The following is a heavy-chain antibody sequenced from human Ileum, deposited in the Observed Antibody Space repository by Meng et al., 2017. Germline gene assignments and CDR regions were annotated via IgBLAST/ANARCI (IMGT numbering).Heavy chain of an antibody. CDR1: SGSFTNNNYY. CDR2: IYYGGST. J-gene: IGHJ4*02. Sequence: QLRLQESGPGPVTPSETLSLTCSVSSGSFTNNNYYWVWIRRPPGKGLEWIGSIYYGGSTYYNPSLKSRVTISVDTSTNQFSLKLISVTAADTAVYYCARRAHYGDPPRWGQGTLVTVSS. CDR3: ARRAHYGDPPR. V-gene: IGHV4-39*01. D-gene: IGHD4-17*01.